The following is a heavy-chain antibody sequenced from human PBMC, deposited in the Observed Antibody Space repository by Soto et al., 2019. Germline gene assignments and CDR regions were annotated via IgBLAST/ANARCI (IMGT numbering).Heavy chain of an antibody. CDR1: GGTFSSYA. V-gene: IGHV1-69*13. CDR3: ARDGGIAARVPYGMDV. J-gene: IGHJ6*02. Sequence: SVKVSCKASGGTFSSYAISWVRQAPGQGLEWMGGIIPIFGTANYAQKFQGRVTITADESTSTAYMELSSLRSEDTAVYYCARDGGIAARVPYGMDVWGQGTTVTVSS. D-gene: IGHD6-6*01. CDR2: IIPIFGTA.